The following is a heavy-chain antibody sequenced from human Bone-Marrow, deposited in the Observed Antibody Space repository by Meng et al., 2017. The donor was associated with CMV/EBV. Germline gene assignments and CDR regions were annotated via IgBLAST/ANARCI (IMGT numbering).Heavy chain of an antibody. Sequence: GESLKISCAASGFTVSSNYMSWVRQAPGKGLEWVSSISSSSSYIYYADSVKGRFTISRDNAKNSLYLQMNSLRAEDTAVYYCARGGIAARIRGSWFDPWGQGTRVTGSS. CDR2: ISSSSSYI. J-gene: IGHJ5*02. CDR1: GFTVSSNY. D-gene: IGHD6-6*01. CDR3: ARGGIAARIRGSWFDP. V-gene: IGHV3-21*01.